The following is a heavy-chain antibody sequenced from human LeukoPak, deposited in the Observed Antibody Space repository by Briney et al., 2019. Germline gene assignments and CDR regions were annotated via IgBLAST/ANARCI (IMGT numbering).Heavy chain of an antibody. V-gene: IGHV3-30-3*01. CDR3: ARDSAIIVAPTFDY. J-gene: IGHJ4*02. Sequence: GGSLRLSCAASGFTFSSYAMHWVRQAPGKGLEWVAVISYDGSNKYYADSVKGRFTISRDNSKNTLYLQMNSLRAEDTAVYYCARDSAIIVAPTFDYWGQGTLVTVSS. CDR2: ISYDGSNK. CDR1: GFTFSSYA. D-gene: IGHD5-12*01.